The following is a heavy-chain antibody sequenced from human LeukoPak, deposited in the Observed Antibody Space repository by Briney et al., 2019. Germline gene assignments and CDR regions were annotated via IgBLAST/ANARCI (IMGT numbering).Heavy chain of an antibody. CDR1: GFTFSSYG. CDR3: ATGLKDCSGGSCYSVGGDF. J-gene: IGHJ4*02. CDR2: IRYDGSNK. V-gene: IGHV3-30*02. D-gene: IGHD2-15*01. Sequence: GGSLRLSCAASGFTFSSYGMHWVRQAPGKGLEWVAFIRYDGSNKYYADSVKGRFTVSRDNSRNTLFLQMNSLRTEDTALYYCATGLKDCSGGSCYSVGGDFWGQGTLVTVSS.